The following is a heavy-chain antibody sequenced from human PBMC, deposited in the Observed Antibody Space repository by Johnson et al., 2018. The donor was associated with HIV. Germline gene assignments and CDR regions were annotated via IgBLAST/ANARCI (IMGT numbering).Heavy chain of an antibody. D-gene: IGHD1-26*01. CDR2: ISYDGSDK. CDR3: AKDRRQGGSNPDAFDL. J-gene: IGHJ3*01. Sequence: QVQLVESGGGVVQPGRSLRLSCSASGFTFSSYAMHWVRQAPGKGLEWVAVISYDGSDKYYADFVKGRFTVSRDNSKNTMYLEMNSLRSEDTAVYYCAKDRRQGGSNPDAFDLWGQGTMVTVSS. CDR1: GFTFSSYA. V-gene: IGHV3-30*04.